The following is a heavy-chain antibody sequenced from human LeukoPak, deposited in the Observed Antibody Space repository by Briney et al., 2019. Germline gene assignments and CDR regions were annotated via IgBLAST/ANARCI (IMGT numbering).Heavy chain of an antibody. V-gene: IGHV3-66*01. D-gene: IGHD3-22*01. Sequence: GGSLRLSCAASGFTVSSNYMSWVRQAPGKGLEWVSIIYSGGSTYYADSVKGRFTISRDNSKNTLHLQMNSLRAEDTAVYYCATYSSLNRREFQFWGQGTLLTVSS. CDR3: ATYSSLNRREFQF. CDR1: GFTVSSNY. J-gene: IGHJ1*01. CDR2: IYSGGST.